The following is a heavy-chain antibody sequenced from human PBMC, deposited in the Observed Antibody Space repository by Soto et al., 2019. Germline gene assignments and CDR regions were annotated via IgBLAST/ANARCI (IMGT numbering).Heavy chain of an antibody. CDR1: GFTFSSYW. CDR2: IKQDGSEK. J-gene: IGHJ3*02. D-gene: IGHD2-15*01. CDR3: ARDLGVVLAAPRDAFDI. Sequence: GGSLRLSCAASGFTFSSYWMSWVRQAPGKGLEWVANIKQDGSEKYYVDSVKGRFTISRDNAKNSLYLQMNSLRAEDTAVYSSARDLGVVLAAPRDAFDIWGQGTMVTVSS. V-gene: IGHV3-7*01.